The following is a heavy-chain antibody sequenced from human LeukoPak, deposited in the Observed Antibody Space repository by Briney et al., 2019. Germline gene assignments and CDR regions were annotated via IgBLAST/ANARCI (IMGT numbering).Heavy chain of an antibody. CDR3: AKAGYCSSTSCYFGRPFDY. CDR1: GFTFDDYA. D-gene: IGHD2-2*01. J-gene: IGHJ4*02. CDR2: ISWNSGSI. Sequence: GRSLRLSCAASGFTFDDYAMHWVRQAPGKGLEWVSGISWNSGSIGYADSVKGRFTISRDNAKNSLYLQMNSLRAEDTALYYCAKAGYCSSTSCYFGRPFDYWGQGTLVTVSS. V-gene: IGHV3-9*01.